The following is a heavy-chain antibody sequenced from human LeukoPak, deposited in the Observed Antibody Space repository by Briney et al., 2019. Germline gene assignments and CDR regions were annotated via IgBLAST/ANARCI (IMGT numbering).Heavy chain of an antibody. CDR2: ISYDGGNI. CDR3: ARGSSAGASLRHDY. J-gene: IGHJ4*02. D-gene: IGHD1-26*01. CDR1: GFTFDNYA. Sequence: PGSSLRLSCAPSGFTFDNYAMHWVRQATGRGLEGVALISYDGGNIYYADSVQGRFTISRDNSKHTLYLQMNSLRPEDTAVYYCARGSSAGASLRHDYWGQGTLVTVSS. V-gene: IGHV3-30*04.